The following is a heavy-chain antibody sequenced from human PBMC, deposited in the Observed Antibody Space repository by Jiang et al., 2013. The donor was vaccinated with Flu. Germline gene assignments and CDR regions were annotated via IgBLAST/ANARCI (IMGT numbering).Heavy chain of an antibody. J-gene: IGHJ4*02. CDR1: GGSFSGYY. V-gene: IGHV4-34*01. CDR3: ARVRAGYCSGGSCPYSH. Sequence: LLKPSETLSLTCAVYGGSFSGYYWSWIRQPPGKGLEWIGEINHSGSTNYNPSLKSRVTISVDTSKNQFSLKLSSVTAADTAVYYCARVRAGYCSGGSCPYSHWGQGTLVTVSS. D-gene: IGHD2-15*01. CDR2: INHSGST.